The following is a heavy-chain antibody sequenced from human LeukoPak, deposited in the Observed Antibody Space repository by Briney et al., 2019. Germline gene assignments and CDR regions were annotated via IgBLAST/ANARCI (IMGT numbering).Heavy chain of an antibody. CDR3: GAGRGVKAFDI. CDR1: GYTFTSYA. D-gene: IGHD3-10*01. CDR2: INAGNGNT. Sequence: ASVKVSCKASGYTFTSYAMHWVRQAPGQRLEWMGWINAGNGNTKYSQKFQGRVTITRDTSASTAYMELSSLRSEDTAVYYCGAGRGVKAFDIWGQGTMVTVSS. V-gene: IGHV1-3*01. J-gene: IGHJ3*02.